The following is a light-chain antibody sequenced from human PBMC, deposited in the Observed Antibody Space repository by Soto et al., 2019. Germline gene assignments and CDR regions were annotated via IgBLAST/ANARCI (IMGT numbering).Light chain of an antibody. J-gene: IGKJ4*01. CDR2: GAS. CDR1: QSLSSN. CDR3: LQYSNWPLT. Sequence: EIEMTHSPATLSVSPWEVVTLSCGASQSLSSNLAWYQQKPGRAPRLLIYGASTRATGIPARFSGSASGTEFTLTISSLQSEDFAVFYCLQYSNWPLTFGGGTKVDIK. V-gene: IGKV3-15*01.